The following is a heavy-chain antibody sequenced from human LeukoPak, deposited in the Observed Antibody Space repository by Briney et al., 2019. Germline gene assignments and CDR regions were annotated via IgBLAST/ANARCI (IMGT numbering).Heavy chain of an antibody. CDR1: GFTFSSYG. CDR2: ISYDGSNK. CDR3: ASLGYCSSTSCYLFDY. Sequence: GGSLRLSCAASGFTFSSYGMHWVRQAPGKGLEWVAVISYDGSNKYYADSVKGRFTISRDNSKNTLYLQMNSLRAEDTAVYYCASLGYCSSTSCYLFDYWGQGTLVTVSS. V-gene: IGHV3-30*03. J-gene: IGHJ4*02. D-gene: IGHD2-2*01.